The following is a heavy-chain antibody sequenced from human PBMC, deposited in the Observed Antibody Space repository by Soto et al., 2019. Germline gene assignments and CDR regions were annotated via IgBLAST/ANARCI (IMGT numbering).Heavy chain of an antibody. CDR2: ISAYNGNT. J-gene: IGHJ6*02. Sequence: QVQLVQSGAEVKKPGASVKVSCKASGYTFTSYGISWVRQAPGQGLEWMGWISAYNGNTNYAQKRQGRVTLTTDTSTSTAYMELRSLSSDDTAVDYCARVDLGGQPDYYGSGSYYYYGMDVWGQGTTVTVSS. D-gene: IGHD3-10*01. V-gene: IGHV1-18*04. CDR1: GYTFTSYG. CDR3: ARVDLGGQPDYYGSGSYYYYGMDV.